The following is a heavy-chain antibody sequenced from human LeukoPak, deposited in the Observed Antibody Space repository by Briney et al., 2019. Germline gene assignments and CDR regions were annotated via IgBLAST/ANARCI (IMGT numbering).Heavy chain of an antibody. V-gene: IGHV3-30*04. CDR2: ISYDGSNK. J-gene: IGHJ4*02. Sequence: GGSLRLSCAASGFTFSSYAMHWVRQAPGKGLEWVAVISYDGSNKYYADSVKGRFTISRDNSKNTLYLQMNSLRAEDTAVYYCASLGAEYYYDSSGYPFDYWGQGTLVTVSS. CDR1: GFTFSSYA. D-gene: IGHD3-22*01. CDR3: ASLGAEYYYDSSGYPFDY.